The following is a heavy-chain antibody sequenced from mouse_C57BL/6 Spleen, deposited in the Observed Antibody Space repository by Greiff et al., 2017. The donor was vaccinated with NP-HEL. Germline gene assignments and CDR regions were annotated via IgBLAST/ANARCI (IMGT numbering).Heavy chain of an antibody. CDR3: ARRGDYYGSSYYFDY. CDR2: INPYNGDT. V-gene: IGHV1-20*01. D-gene: IGHD1-1*01. J-gene: IGHJ2*01. Sequence: VQLQQSGPELVKPGDSVKISCKASGYSFTGYFMNWVMQSHGKSLEWIGRINPYNGDTFYNQKFKGKATLTVDKSSSTAHMELRSLTSEDSAVYYCARRGDYYGSSYYFDYWGQGTTLTVSS. CDR1: GYSFTGYF.